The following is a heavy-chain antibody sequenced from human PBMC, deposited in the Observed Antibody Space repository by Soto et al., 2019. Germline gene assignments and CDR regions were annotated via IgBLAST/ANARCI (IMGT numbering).Heavy chain of an antibody. CDR3: AGGGYIVPRIDY. J-gene: IGHJ4*02. V-gene: IGHV3-23*01. D-gene: IGHD5-12*01. CDR1: GFTFYSFA. Sequence: PGGSLRLSCAASGFTFYSFAMAWVRQAPGKGLEWVSYISPSSGDRYYADSVKGRFSVSRDNSKNTLYLQINSLRDEETAVYYRAGGGYIVPRIDYWGRGPLFPVS. CDR2: ISPSSGDR.